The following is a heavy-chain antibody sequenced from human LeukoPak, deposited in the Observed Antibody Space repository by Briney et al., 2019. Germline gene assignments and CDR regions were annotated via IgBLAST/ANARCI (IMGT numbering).Heavy chain of an antibody. CDR2: IIGTGDST. J-gene: IGHJ4*02. CDR1: GFTFRNHG. Sequence: PGGSLRLPCAASGFTFRNHGMSWLRQAPGKGLEWVSGIIGTGDSTFYADPVKGRFTISRDNSRNTLYLHMNSLRVDDTAVYYCASLYNDYGDNWGQGDLVTVSS. D-gene: IGHD5-24*01. CDR3: ASLYNDYGDN. V-gene: IGHV3-23*01.